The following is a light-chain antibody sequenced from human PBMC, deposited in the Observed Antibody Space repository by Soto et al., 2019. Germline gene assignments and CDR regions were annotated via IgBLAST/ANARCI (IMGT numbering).Light chain of an antibody. Sequence: QSVLTQPASVSGSPGQSITISCTGTSSDVGGYIYVSWYQQHPGKAPKLMIYDVTDRPSGVSNRFSGSKSGNTASLTISGLQAEDEADYYCSSYTSSGTLVFGTGTKVTVL. CDR1: SSDVGGYIY. CDR2: DVT. V-gene: IGLV2-14*01. J-gene: IGLJ1*01. CDR3: SSYTSSGTLV.